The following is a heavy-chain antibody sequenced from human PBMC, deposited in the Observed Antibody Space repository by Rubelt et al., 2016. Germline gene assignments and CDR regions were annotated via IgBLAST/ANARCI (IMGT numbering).Heavy chain of an antibody. Sequence: QVQLQESGPGLVKPSETLSLTCTVSGGSISSYYWSWIRQPPGKGLEWIGYIYYSGSTNYNPSLKSRVTISVDTSKNRFSLKLSAVTAADTAVYYCARYLAVAGTYRFDYWGQGTLVTVSS. CDR1: GGSISSYY. D-gene: IGHD6-19*01. J-gene: IGHJ4*02. V-gene: IGHV4-59*08. CDR2: IYYSGST. CDR3: ARYLAVAGTYRFDY.